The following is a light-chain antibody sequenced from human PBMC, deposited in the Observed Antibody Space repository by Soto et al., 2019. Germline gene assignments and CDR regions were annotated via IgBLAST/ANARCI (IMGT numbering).Light chain of an antibody. CDR2: SND. V-gene: IGLV1-44*01. J-gene: IGLJ2*01. Sequence: QSVLTQPPSASGTPGQRVTISCSGSSSNIGSNTVSWYQQLPGSAPKLLIYSNDQWPSGVPDRFSGSKSDTSASLAISGLQSEDEADYYCAAWDDSLNGVVFGGGTQLTVL. CDR3: AAWDDSLNGVV. CDR1: SSNIGSNT.